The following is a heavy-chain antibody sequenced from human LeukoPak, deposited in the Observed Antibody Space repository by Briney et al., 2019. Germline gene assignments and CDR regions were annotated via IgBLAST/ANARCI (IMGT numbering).Heavy chain of an antibody. V-gene: IGHV1-8*01. CDR3: ARGSPSSTSAADY. Sequence: ASVKVSCKASGYTFTSYDVNWVRQATGQGLEWMGWMNPNSGNTGYAQKFQGRVTMTRNTSISTAYMELSSLRSEDTAVYYCARGSPSSTSAADYWGQGTLVTVSS. D-gene: IGHD2-2*01. J-gene: IGHJ4*02. CDR2: MNPNSGNT. CDR1: GYTFTSYD.